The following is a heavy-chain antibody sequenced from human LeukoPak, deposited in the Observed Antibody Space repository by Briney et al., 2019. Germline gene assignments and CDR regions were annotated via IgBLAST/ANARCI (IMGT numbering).Heavy chain of an antibody. CDR3: GKGEDRSFEL. CDR1: GFTFDDYG. CDR2: INWNGGST. V-gene: IGHV3-20*04. Sequence: GGSLRLSCAARGFTFDDYGMSWVGQAPGKGLEWVSGINWNGGSTGYADSVKGRFTISRDNAKNSLYLQMNSLRAEDTALYYCGKGEDRSFELWGQGTLVTVSS. J-gene: IGHJ4*02. D-gene: IGHD3/OR15-3a*01.